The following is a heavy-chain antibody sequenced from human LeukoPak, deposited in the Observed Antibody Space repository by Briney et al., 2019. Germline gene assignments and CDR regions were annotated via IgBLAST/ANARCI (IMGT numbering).Heavy chain of an antibody. J-gene: IGHJ2*01. V-gene: IGHV3-30-3*01. CDR1: GFTFSSYP. CDR2: ISYDGSNK. CDR3: ARDTVRGNWYFDL. D-gene: IGHD3-16*01. Sequence: PGGSLRLSCAASGFTFSSYPMHWVRQAPGKGLEWVAVISYDGSNKYYADSVKGRFTISRDNSKNTLYLQMNSLRAEDTAVYYCARDTVRGNWYFDLWGRGTPVTVSS.